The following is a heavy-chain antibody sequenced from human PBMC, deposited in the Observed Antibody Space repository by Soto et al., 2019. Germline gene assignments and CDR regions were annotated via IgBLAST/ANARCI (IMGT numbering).Heavy chain of an antibody. Sequence: QVQLVQSGAEVKKPGASVKVSCKASGYTFTSYGISWVRQAPGQGLEWMGWISAYNGNTNYAQKLQGRVTMTTDTTTSTAYRELRSLRSDDTAVYYCARDGNTTPDYYWYYYGMDVWGQGTTVTVSS. J-gene: IGHJ6*02. CDR2: ISAYNGNT. CDR1: GYTFTSYG. D-gene: IGHD1-26*01. CDR3: ARDGNTTPDYYWYYYGMDV. V-gene: IGHV1-18*01.